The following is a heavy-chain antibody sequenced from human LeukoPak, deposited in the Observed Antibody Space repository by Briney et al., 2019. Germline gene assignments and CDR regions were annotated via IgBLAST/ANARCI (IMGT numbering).Heavy chain of an antibody. V-gene: IGHV1-69*05. J-gene: IGHJ3*02. Sequence: PRASVKVSCKASGGTFSSYAISWVRQAPGQGLEWMGGIIPIFGTANYAQKFQGRVTITTDESTSTAYMELSSLRSEDTAVYYCARAYCGGDCPLGAFDIWGQGTMVTVSS. CDR2: IIPIFGTA. CDR3: ARAYCGGDCPLGAFDI. D-gene: IGHD2-21*01. CDR1: GGTFSSYA.